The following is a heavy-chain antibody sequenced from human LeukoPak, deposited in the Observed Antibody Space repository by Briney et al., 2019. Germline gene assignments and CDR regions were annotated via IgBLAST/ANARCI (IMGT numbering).Heavy chain of an antibody. J-gene: IGHJ5*01. V-gene: IGHV3-64D*09. CDR1: GFTLISSA. CDR3: VRRAGPGYFYDS. Sequence: GGSLRLSWSASGFTLISSAMHWARQAPGKGLESFAAINDNGDSTYYTDSVKGRFTISRDNSKNTLYPQMSSLRLEDTAVYYCVRRAGPGYFYDSWGQGALVTVSS. CDR2: INDNGDST. D-gene: IGHD3-22*01.